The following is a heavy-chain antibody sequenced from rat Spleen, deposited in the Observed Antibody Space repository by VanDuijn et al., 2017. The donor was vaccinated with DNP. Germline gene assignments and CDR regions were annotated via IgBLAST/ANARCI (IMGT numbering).Heavy chain of an antibody. J-gene: IGHJ2*01. CDR1: GFIFSNYD. CDR2: ISPGGGGT. D-gene: IGHD1-12*02. CDR3: ATRDYYYDG. Sequence: EVQLVESGGGLVQPGRSLKLSCAASGFIFSNYDMAWVRQAPTKGLEWVASISPGGGGTYYRDSVKGRFTISRYNAKSTLYLQMDSLRSEDTATYYCATRDYYYDGWGQGVMVTVSS. V-gene: IGHV5-25*01.